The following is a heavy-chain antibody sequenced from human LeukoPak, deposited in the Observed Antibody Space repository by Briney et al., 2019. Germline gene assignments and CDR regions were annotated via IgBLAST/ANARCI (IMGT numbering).Heavy chain of an antibody. CDR2: VSPTDSET. D-gene: IGHD1-26*01. V-gene: IGHV5-51*01. CDR3: AKLSGSASWQNIDY. J-gene: IGHJ4*02. CDR1: GYRFTSSW. Sequence: GESLKISCQGSGYRFTSSWIGWVRQVPRKGLEWMGIVSPTDSETRYSPSFQGQVTISVDKSISTVYLQWSSLRASDTAIYYCAKLSGSASWQNIDYWGQGTLVTVSS.